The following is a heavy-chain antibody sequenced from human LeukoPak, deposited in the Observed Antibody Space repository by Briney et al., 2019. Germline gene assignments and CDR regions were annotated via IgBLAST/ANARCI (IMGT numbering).Heavy chain of an antibody. CDR1: AWSVIGYY. J-gene: IGHJ6*02. D-gene: IGHD6-13*01. CDR2: ISKSGST. CDR3: ASLMYSSSWYYYYYGMDV. V-gene: IGHV4-34*01. Sequence: SETLSLTFPVNAWSVIGYYGSWIRQPPGKGLGWIGEISKSGSTNYNPSLKSRVTISVDTSKNQVSMKLSSVTAADTAVYYCASLMYSSSWYYYYYGMDVWGQGTTVTVSS.